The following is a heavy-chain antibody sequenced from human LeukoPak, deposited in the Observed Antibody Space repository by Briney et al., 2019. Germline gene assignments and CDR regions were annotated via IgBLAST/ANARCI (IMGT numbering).Heavy chain of an antibody. CDR1: GGSFSGYY. Sequence: PSETLSLTYAVYGGSFSGYYWSWIRQPPGKGLEWIGEINHSGSTNYNPSLKSRVTISVDTSKNQFSLKLSSVTAADTAVYYCARWGYCSSTSCQNFDYWGQGTLVTVSS. CDR2: INHSGST. J-gene: IGHJ4*02. D-gene: IGHD2-2*01. CDR3: ARWGYCSSTSCQNFDY. V-gene: IGHV4-34*01.